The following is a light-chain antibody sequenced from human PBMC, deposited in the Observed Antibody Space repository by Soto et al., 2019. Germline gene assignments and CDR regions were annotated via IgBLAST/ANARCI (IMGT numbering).Light chain of an antibody. CDR1: QSISSW. V-gene: IGKV1-5*03. CDR2: KAS. CDR3: QXXKSFSLT. J-gene: IGKJ4*01. Sequence: DIQMTQSPSTLSASVGDRVTITCRASQSISSWLAWYQQKPGKAPKLLIYKASSLESGVPSRFSGSGSGTEFTLTISXXQPXDFAXXXXQXXKSFSLTFGGGTKVEIK.